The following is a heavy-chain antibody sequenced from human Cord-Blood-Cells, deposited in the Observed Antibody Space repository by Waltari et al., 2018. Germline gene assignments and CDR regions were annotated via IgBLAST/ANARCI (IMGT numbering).Heavy chain of an antibody. CDR3: ARCDSSGYKEAFDI. V-gene: IGHV4-34*01. CDR1: GGSSSGYY. D-gene: IGHD3-22*01. CDR2: INHSGST. J-gene: IGHJ3*02. Sequence: QVQLPQWGAGLLKPSETLSLTCAVSGGSSSGYYWSWLRQPPGKGLEWIGEINHSGSTNYNPSLKSRVTISVDTSKNQFSLKLSSVTAADTAVYYCARCDSSGYKEAFDIWGQGTMVTVSS.